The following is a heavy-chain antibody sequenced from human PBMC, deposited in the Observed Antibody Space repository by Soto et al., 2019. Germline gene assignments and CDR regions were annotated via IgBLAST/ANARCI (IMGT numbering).Heavy chain of an antibody. CDR2: IYHTGNT. J-gene: IGHJ4*02. D-gene: IGHD3-22*01. V-gene: IGHV4-31*03. CDR1: GGSMSSGAYY. CDR3: ASSYSGYLDN. Sequence: PSETLSLTCSVSGGSMSSGAYYWNWIRQHPVKGLEWIAYIYHTGNTYYNPSLRSRTTISVGTSENQFSLKLTSVTDADTAVYYCASSYSGYLDNWGQGTLVTVSS.